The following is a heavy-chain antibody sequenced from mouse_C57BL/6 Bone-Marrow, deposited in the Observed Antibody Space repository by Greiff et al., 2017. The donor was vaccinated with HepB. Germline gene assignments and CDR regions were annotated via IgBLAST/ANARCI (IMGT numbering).Heavy chain of an antibody. V-gene: IGHV3-6*01. J-gene: IGHJ2*01. CDR3: ARGWLLPLDY. CDR1: GYSITSGYY. Sequence: DVKLVESGPGLVKPSQSLSLTCSVTGYSITSGYYWNWIRQFPGNKLEWMGYISYDGSNNYNPSLKNRISITRDTSKNQFFLKLNSVTTEDTATYYCARGWLLPLDYWGQGTTLTVSS. CDR2: ISYDGSN. D-gene: IGHD2-3*01.